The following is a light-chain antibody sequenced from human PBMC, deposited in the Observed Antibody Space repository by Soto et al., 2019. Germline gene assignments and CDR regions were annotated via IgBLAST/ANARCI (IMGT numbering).Light chain of an antibody. J-gene: IGKJ1*01. CDR3: QQYDKYSPWA. Sequence: DIQMTQSPSTLSASVGDRVTITCRASQNIRSWLAWYQQKPGKAPKLLIYKASTLDSGVPSRFGGSGSGTEFTLTISSLQPDDSATYYCQQYDKYSPWAFGQGTKVVI. CDR1: QNIRSW. V-gene: IGKV1-5*03. CDR2: KAS.